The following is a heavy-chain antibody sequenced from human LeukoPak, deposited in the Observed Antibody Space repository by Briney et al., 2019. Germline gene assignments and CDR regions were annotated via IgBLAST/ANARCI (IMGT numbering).Heavy chain of an antibody. V-gene: IGHV4-59*01. CDR1: GVPISNYY. J-gene: IGHJ4*02. CDR2: IYYSGST. D-gene: IGHD2-15*01. CDR3: ARGRFELPF. Sequence: PSETLSLTCTVSGVPISNYYWSWIRQPPGKGLESIGYIYYSGSTNYNPSLKSRVTISVDMSKNQFSLELNSVTAADTAVYYCARGRFELPFWGQGTLVTVSS.